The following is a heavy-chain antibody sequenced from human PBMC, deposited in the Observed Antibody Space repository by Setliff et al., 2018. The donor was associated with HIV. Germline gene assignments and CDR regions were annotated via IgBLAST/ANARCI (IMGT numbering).Heavy chain of an antibody. Sequence: SETLSLTCAVYGESFSGYYWTWIRQPPGKGLEWIGEINQSGTTNCSPSLKSRVIISVDTSKNQLSLKLNSVTAADTAVYYCARATIFGDVSGSRWFDPWGQGTLVTVSS. CDR3: ARATIFGDVSGSRWFDP. CDR2: INQSGTT. D-gene: IGHD3-3*01. V-gene: IGHV4-34*01. J-gene: IGHJ5*02. CDR1: GESFSGYY.